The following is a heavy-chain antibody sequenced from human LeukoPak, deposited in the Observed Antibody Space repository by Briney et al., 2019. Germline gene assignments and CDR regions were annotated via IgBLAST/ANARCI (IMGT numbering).Heavy chain of an antibody. J-gene: IGHJ4*02. V-gene: IGHV4-39*01. Sequence: PGGSLRLSCAASGFTLSRYWMHWIRQPPGKGLEWIGSIYYSGSTYYSPSLKSRVTISVDTSKNQFSLKLRSVTAADTAVYHCARHWAYCSGGTCYSFDDWGQGTLVTVSS. CDR1: GFTLSRYW. CDR2: IYYSGST. CDR3: ARHWAYCSGGTCYSFDD. D-gene: IGHD2-15*01.